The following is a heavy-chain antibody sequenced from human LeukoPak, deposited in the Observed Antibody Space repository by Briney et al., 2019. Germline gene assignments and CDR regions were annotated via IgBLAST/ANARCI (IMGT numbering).Heavy chain of an antibody. J-gene: IGHJ4*02. V-gene: IGHV3-7*04. D-gene: IGHD1-26*01. CDR2: IKQDGSEK. CDR1: GFTFSNYW. CDR3: ARGSVVGGY. Sequence: GGSLRLSCAASGFTFSNYWMSWVRQAPGKGLEWVANIKQDGSEKYYVDSVKGRFTISRDNAEKSLSLQMNSLRAEDTAVYYCARGSVVGGYWGQGTLVTVSS.